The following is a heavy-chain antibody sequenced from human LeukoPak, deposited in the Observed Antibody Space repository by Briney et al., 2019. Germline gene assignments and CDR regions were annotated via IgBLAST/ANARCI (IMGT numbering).Heavy chain of an antibody. CDR2: ISGGGGST. CDR3: AKDRFPGYSSSWYGAY. J-gene: IGHJ4*02. V-gene: IGHV3-23*01. Sequence: GGTLGLSCAASGFTFSSYGMSWVRQAPGKGLEWVSPISGGGGSTYYADSVKGRFTISRDNSKNTLYLQMNSLRAEDTAVYYCAKDRFPGYSSSWYGAYWGQGTLVTVSS. CDR1: GFTFSSYG. D-gene: IGHD6-13*01.